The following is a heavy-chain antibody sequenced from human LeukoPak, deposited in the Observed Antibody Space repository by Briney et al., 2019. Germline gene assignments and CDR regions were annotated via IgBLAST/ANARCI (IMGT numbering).Heavy chain of an antibody. Sequence: GGSLRLSCAASGFTVSSNYMSWVRQAPGKGLEWVSVIYSGGSTYYADSVKGRFTISRDNSKNTLYLQMNSLRAEDTAVYYCARDRYSYGYNYYYYGMDVWGQGTTVTVSS. D-gene: IGHD5-18*01. CDR3: ARDRYSYGYNYYYYGMDV. J-gene: IGHJ6*02. V-gene: IGHV3-53*01. CDR2: IYSGGST. CDR1: GFTVSSNY.